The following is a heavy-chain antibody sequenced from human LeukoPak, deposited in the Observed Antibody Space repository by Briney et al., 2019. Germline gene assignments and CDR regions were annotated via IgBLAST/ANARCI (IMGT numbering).Heavy chain of an antibody. CDR2: IYYSGST. CDR1: GGSISSSSYY. V-gene: IGHV4-39*01. D-gene: IGHD1-26*01. CDR3: AKGFNQEAHEWDPDYYYYMNV. Sequence: SETLSLTCTVSGGSISSSSYYWGWIRQPPGKGLEWIGSIYYSGSTYYNPSLKSRVTISVDTSKNQFSLKLSSVTAADTAVYYCAKGFNQEAHEWDPDYYYYMNVWGKGTTVTVSS. J-gene: IGHJ6*03.